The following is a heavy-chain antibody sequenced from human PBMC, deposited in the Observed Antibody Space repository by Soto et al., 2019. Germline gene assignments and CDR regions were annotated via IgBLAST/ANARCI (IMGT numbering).Heavy chain of an antibody. CDR1: GVTFSSYT. D-gene: IGHD4-17*01. J-gene: IGHJ4*02. Sequence: GASVKVSCKASGVTFSSYTISWVRQAPGQGLEWMGRIIPILGIANYAQKFQGRVTITADKSTSTAYMELSSLRSEDTAVYYCARSRDGDYPIDYWGQGTLVTVSS. CDR3: ARSRDGDYPIDY. CDR2: IIPILGIA. V-gene: IGHV1-69*02.